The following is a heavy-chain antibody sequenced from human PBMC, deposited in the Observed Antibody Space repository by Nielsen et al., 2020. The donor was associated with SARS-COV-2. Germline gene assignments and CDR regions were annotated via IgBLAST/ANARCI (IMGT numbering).Heavy chain of an antibody. CDR3: AKGSIAVAVDFDY. J-gene: IGHJ4*02. D-gene: IGHD6-19*01. CDR2: ISYDGSNK. CDR1: GFTFSSYA. Sequence: GESLKISCAASGFTFSSYAMHWVRQAPGKGLEWVAVISYDGSNKYYADSVKGRFTISRDNAKNSLYLQMNSLRAEDTALYYCAKGSIAVAVDFDYWGQGTLVTVSS. V-gene: IGHV3-30-3*02.